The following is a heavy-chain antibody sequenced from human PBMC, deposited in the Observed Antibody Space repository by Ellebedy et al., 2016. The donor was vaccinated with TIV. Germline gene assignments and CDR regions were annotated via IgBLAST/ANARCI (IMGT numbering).Heavy chain of an antibody. Sequence: GGSLRLXXAASGFTFSGSAMHWVRQASGKGLEWVGRIRSKANSYATAYAASVKGRFTISRDDSKNTAYLQMNSLKTEDTAVYYCTRGVEYDILTGYDYYGMDVWGQGTTVTVSS. J-gene: IGHJ6*02. CDR1: GFTFSGSA. D-gene: IGHD3-9*01. CDR3: TRGVEYDILTGYDYYGMDV. CDR2: IRSKANSYAT. V-gene: IGHV3-73*01.